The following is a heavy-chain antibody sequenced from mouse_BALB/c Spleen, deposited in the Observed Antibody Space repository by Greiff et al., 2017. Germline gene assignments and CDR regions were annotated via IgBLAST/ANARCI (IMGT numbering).Heavy chain of an antibody. J-gene: IGHJ3*01. V-gene: IGHV14-3*02. CDR1: GFNIKDTY. Sequence: VQLQQSGAELVKPGASVKLSCTASGFNIKDTYMHWVKQRPEQGLEWIGRIDPANGNTKYDPKFQGKATITADTSSNTAYLQLSSLTSEDTAVYYCARSYYDYDGAWLAYWGQGTLVTVSA. CDR3: ARSYYDYDGAWLAY. CDR2: IDPANGNT. D-gene: IGHD2-4*01.